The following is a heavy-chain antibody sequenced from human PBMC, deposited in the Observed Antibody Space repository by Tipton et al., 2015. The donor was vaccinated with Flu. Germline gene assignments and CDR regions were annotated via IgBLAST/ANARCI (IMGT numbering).Heavy chain of an antibody. J-gene: IGHJ3*02. Sequence: LVQPSETLSLTCTVSGGSISTSYWSWIRQPAGKGLEWIGRISTSGSTNYNASLESRVTLSRDTSKNHISLRLTSATAADTALYYCARDLRGYSGYTGGDAFDMWGRGIMVFVSS. D-gene: IGHD5-12*01. CDR1: GGSISTSY. CDR2: ISTSGST. CDR3: ARDLRGYSGYTGGDAFDM. V-gene: IGHV4-4*07.